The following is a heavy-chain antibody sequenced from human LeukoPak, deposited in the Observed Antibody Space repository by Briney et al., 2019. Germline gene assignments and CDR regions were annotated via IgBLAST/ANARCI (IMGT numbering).Heavy chain of an antibody. CDR1: GDSVSSNSAA. V-gene: IGHV6-1*01. CDR3: ASDRCSGGFCYQHFQH. J-gene: IGHJ1*01. D-gene: IGHD2-8*02. CDR2: TYYRSKWYN. Sequence: SQTLSLTCAISGDSVSSNSAAWNWIRQSPSRGLEWLGRTYYRSKWYNDYATSVKSRVTINPDTSKNQFSLQLNSVTPEDTAIYYCASDRCSGGFCYQHFQHWGQGTLVTVSS.